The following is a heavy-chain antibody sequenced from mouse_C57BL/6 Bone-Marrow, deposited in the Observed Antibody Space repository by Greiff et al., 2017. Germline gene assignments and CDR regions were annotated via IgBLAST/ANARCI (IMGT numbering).Heavy chain of an antibody. Sequence: QVQLQQSGAELARPGASVKLSCKASGYTFTSYGISWVKQRTGQGLEWIGEIYPRSGNTYYNEKFKGKAALTADKSSSTAYMELRSLTSEDSAVYFCARLLRPYYFDYWGQGTTLTVSS. CDR2: IYPRSGNT. V-gene: IGHV1-81*01. CDR3: ARLLRPYYFDY. D-gene: IGHD1-2*01. CDR1: GYTFTSYG. J-gene: IGHJ2*01.